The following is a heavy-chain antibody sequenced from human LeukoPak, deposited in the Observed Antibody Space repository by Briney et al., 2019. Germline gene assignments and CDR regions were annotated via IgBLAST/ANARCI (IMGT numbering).Heavy chain of an antibody. CDR2: IYTSGST. D-gene: IGHD3-9*01. CDR3: ARDATRYDILTGYYP. Sequence: SETLSLTCTVSGGSISSYYWSWIRQPAGKGLEWIGRIYTSGSTNYNPSLKSRVTMSVDTSKNQFSLKLSSVTAADTAVYYCARDATRYDILTGYYPWGQGTLVTVSS. CDR1: GGSISSYY. J-gene: IGHJ5*02. V-gene: IGHV4-4*07.